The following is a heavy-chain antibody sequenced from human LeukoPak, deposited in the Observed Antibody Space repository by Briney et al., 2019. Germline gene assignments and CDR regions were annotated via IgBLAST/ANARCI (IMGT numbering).Heavy chain of an antibody. J-gene: IGHJ4*02. CDR3: ARSGVPSWDGYYYVDF. CDR1: GGSISSYY. D-gene: IGHD5-24*01. CDR2: IYYSGST. V-gene: IGHV4-59*01. Sequence: SETLSLTCTVSGGSISSYYWSWIRQPPGKGLEWIGYIYYSGSTNYNPSLKSRVTISVDTSKNQFSLKLSSVTAADTAVYYCARSGVPSWDGYYYVDFWGQGTLVTVSS.